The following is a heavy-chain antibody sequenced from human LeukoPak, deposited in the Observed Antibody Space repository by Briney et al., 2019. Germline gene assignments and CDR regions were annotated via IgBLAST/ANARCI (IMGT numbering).Heavy chain of an antibody. CDR1: GGTFSSYA. CDR3: ARTDYYDSSGHNAFDI. CDR2: IIPIFGTA. V-gene: IGHV1-69*05. Sequence: SVKVSCKASGGTFSSYAISWVRQAPGQGLEWMGGIIPIFGTANYAQKFQGRVTITTDESTSTAYMELSSLRSEDAAVYYCARTDYYDSSGHNAFDIWGQGTMVTVSP. D-gene: IGHD3-22*01. J-gene: IGHJ3*02.